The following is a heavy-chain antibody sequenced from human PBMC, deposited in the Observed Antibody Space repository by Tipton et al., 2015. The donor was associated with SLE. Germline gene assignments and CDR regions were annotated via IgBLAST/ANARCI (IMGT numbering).Heavy chain of an antibody. J-gene: IGHJ2*01. CDR2: IFYGSA. CDR1: GGSISNFY. CDR3: ARLSGDSTWYVDL. Sequence: TLSLTCTVSGGSISNFYWSWIRQPPGKGLEWLGYIFYGSANYNPSLKSRVAISVDTSKNQFSLRLSSVTAADTAVYYCARLSGDSTWYVDLWGRGTLVTVSS. V-gene: IGHV4-59*08. D-gene: IGHD7-27*01.